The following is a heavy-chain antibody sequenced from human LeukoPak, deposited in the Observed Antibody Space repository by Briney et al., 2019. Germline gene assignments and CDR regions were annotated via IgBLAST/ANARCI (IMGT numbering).Heavy chain of an antibody. Sequence: ASVKVFCKASGGTFSSYAISWVRQAPGQGLEWMGGIIPIFGTANYAQKFQGRVTITADESTSTAYMELSSLRSEDTAVYYCARGPIHYGDYGYFDYWGQGTLVTVSS. CDR2: IIPIFGTA. D-gene: IGHD4-17*01. J-gene: IGHJ4*02. V-gene: IGHV1-69*13. CDR3: ARGPIHYGDYGYFDY. CDR1: GGTFSSYA.